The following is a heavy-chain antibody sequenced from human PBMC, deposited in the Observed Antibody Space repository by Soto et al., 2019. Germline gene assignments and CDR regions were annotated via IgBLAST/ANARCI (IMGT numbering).Heavy chain of an antibody. CDR1: GFTFDDYA. CDR3: AKEGGGYCSGGSCYQNNWFDP. V-gene: IGHV3-9*01. CDR2: ISWNSGSI. J-gene: IGHJ5*02. D-gene: IGHD2-15*01. Sequence: EVQLVESGGGLVQPGRSLRLSCAASGFTFDDYAMHWVRQAPGKGLEWVSGISWNSGSIGYADSVKGRFTISRDNAKNALYVQMSSRRAEATALYYCAKEGGGYCSGGSCYQNNWFDPWGQGTLVTVSS.